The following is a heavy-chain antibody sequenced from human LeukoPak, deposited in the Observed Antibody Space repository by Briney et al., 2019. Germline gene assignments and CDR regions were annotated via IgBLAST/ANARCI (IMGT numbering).Heavy chain of an antibody. Sequence: GGSLRLSCAASGFTVSNNYMSWVRQAPGRGLEWVSLIHRGGTTYHAVSVKGRFTISRDNSKNTVYFQMNSLRAEDTAVYYCAKVDGGQSIWGQGTLVTASS. CDR3: AKVDGGQSI. V-gene: IGHV3-53*01. D-gene: IGHD6-6*01. CDR2: IHRGGTT. CDR1: GFTVSNNY. J-gene: IGHJ4*02.